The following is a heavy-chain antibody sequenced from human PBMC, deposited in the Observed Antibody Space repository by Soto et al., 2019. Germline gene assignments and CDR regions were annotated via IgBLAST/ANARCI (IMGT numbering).Heavy chain of an antibody. CDR1: GGSISSSNW. CDR2: IYHSGST. D-gene: IGHD6-6*01. J-gene: IGHJ6*02. CDR3: ARTSIAARYYAGDYYYYYGMDV. Sequence: QVQLQESGPGLVKPSGTLSLTCAVSGGSISSSNWWSWVRQPPGKGLEWIGEIYHSGSTNYNPSLKSRVTISVDKSKNQFSLKLSSVTAADTAVYYCARTSIAARYYAGDYYYYYGMDVWGQGTTVTVSS. V-gene: IGHV4-4*02.